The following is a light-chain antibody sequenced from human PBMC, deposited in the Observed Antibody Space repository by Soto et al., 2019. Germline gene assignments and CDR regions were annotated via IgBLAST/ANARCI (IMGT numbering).Light chain of an antibody. CDR2: DAS. CDR1: QSIDSY. V-gene: IGKV3-11*01. Sequence: EIVLTQSPATLSLSPGERATLSCRASQSIDSYLAWYQQTPGQAPRLLIYDASNRATGIPARFSGSGSGTDFTLTISSLEPEDFAVYYCQQRTNWPLTFGGGTKVEIK. J-gene: IGKJ4*01. CDR3: QQRTNWPLT.